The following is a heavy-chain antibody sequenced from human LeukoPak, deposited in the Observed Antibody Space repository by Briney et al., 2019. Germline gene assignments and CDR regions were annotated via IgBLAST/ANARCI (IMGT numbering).Heavy chain of an antibody. Sequence: PSETLSLTCVGPGGSITSTNYWTWFRQPPGKGLKWIGEVNLQGSTNYHPSLMGRVPISVEMSGNHNTLQLTSVTAADTAVYYCAREGGPYRPLDYSGQGTLVTVSS. J-gene: IGHJ4*02. CDR1: GGSITSTNY. CDR3: AREGGPYRPLDY. CDR2: VNLQGST. V-gene: IGHV4-4*02.